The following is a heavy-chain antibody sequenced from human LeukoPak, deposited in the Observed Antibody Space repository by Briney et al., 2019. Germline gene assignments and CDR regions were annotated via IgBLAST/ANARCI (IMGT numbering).Heavy chain of an antibody. D-gene: IGHD3-22*01. J-gene: IGHJ6*02. CDR3: ARMAYYYDSSGYYPYYYYYGMDV. CDR2: IKQDGSGK. Sequence: SGGSLRLSCAASGFTFSSYWMSWVRQAPGKGLEGVANIKQDGSGKYYVDYVKGRFTINRDNAKNSLYLQMNSLRAEDTAVYYCARMAYYYDSSGYYPYYYYYGMDVWGQGTTVTASS. CDR1: GFTFSSYW. V-gene: IGHV3-7*01.